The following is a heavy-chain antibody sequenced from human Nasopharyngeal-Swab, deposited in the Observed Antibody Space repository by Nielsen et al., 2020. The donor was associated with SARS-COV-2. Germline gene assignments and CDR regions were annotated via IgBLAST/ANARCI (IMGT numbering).Heavy chain of an antibody. D-gene: IGHD3-9*01. J-gene: IGHJ6*02. Sequence: GLAGPGEINHSGSTNYNPSLKSRVAISVDTSKNQFSLKLSSVTAADTAVYYCARMRLVITRSSFAYYYYGMDVWGQGTTVTVSS. CDR3: ARMRLVITRSSFAYYYYGMDV. V-gene: IGHV4-34*01. CDR2: INHSGST.